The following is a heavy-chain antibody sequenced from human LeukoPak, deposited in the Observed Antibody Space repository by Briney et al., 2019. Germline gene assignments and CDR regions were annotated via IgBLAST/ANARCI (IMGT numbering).Heavy chain of an antibody. CDR1: GGSISSYY. CDR3: ARVLRDFWSGYYTDSLFDY. J-gene: IGHJ4*02. Sequence: SETLSLTCTVSGGSISSYYWSWIRQPPGKGLEWIGYIYYSGSTNYNPSLKSRVTISVDTSKNQFSPKLSSVTAADTAVYYCARVLRDFWSGYYTDSLFDYWGQGTLVTVSS. V-gene: IGHV4-59*01. CDR2: IYYSGST. D-gene: IGHD3-3*01.